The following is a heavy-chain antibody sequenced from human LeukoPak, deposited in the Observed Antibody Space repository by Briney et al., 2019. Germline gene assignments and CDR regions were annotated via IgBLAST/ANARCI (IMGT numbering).Heavy chain of an antibody. J-gene: IGHJ5*02. V-gene: IGHV4-38-2*02. D-gene: IGHD6-6*01. CDR1: GYSISSGYY. CDR2: IYHSGST. CDR3: AREAGEGYSSSNWFDP. Sequence: SETLSLTCTVSGYSISSGYYWGWIRQPPGKGLEWIGSIYHSGSTYYNLSLKSRVTISVDTSKNQFSLKLSSVTAADTAVYYCAREAGEGYSSSNWFDPWGQGTLVTVSS.